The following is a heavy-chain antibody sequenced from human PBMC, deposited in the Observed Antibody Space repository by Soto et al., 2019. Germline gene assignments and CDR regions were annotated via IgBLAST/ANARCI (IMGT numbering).Heavy chain of an antibody. V-gene: IGHV3-73*01. CDR1: GFTFSGSA. J-gene: IGHJ6*02. CDR2: IRSKANSYAT. Sequence: GGSLRLSCAASGFTFSGSAMHWVRQASGKGLEWVGRIRSKANSYATAYAASVKGRFTISRDDSKNTAYLQMNSLKTEDTAVYYCTSINYDFWSGYGAYGMDVGGQGTTVTGSS. CDR3: TSINYDFWSGYGAYGMDV. D-gene: IGHD3-3*01.